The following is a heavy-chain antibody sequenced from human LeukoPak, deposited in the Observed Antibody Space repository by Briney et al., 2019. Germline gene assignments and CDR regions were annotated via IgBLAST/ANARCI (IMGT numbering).Heavy chain of an antibody. V-gene: IGHV3-73*01. CDR1: GFSFSGSD. J-gene: IGHJ4*02. CDR2: IRSKANSYAT. D-gene: IGHD6-19*01. CDR3: LAYSSGWPLDY. Sequence: GGSLRLSCAASGFSFSGSDMHWVRQASGKGLEWVGRIRSKANSYATAYAASVKGRFTISRDDSKNTAYLQMNSLKTEDTAVYYCLAYSSGWPLDYWGQGTLVTVSS.